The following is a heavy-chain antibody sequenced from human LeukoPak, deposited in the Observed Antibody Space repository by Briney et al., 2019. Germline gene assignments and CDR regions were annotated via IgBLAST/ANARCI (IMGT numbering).Heavy chain of an antibody. V-gene: IGHV3-23*01. CDR2: ISSGGGTA. CDR1: GFTFSSYA. J-gene: IGHJ4*02. Sequence: GGSLRLSCAASGFTFSSYAMDWVRQAPGKGLEWVPAISSGGGTAYYADSVKGRFTVSRDNSKNTQYLQMNSLRVEDTAVYYCAKADPGTGAFDYWGQGALVAVSS. CDR3: AKADPGTGAFDY. D-gene: IGHD1-1*01.